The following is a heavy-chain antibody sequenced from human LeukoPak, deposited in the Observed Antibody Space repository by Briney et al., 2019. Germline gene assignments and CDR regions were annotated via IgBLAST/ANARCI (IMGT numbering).Heavy chain of an antibody. CDR2: IIPIFGTA. V-gene: IGHV1-69*05. CDR1: GGTFSSYA. Sequence: SVKVSRKASGGTFSSYAISWVRQAPGQGLEWMGGIIPIFGTANYAQKFQGRVTITTDESTSTAYMELSSLRSEDTAVYYCASAGGVNDAFDIWGQGTMVTVSS. D-gene: IGHD3-16*01. CDR3: ASAGGVNDAFDI. J-gene: IGHJ3*02.